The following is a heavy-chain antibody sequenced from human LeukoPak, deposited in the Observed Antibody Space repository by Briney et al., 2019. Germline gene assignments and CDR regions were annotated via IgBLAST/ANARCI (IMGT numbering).Heavy chain of an antibody. V-gene: IGHV4-4*07. CDR3: AREEWFGELPYDY. Sequence: SETLSLTCTVSGGSISSYYWTWIRQPAGKGLEWIGRTYTSGSTNYNPSLRSRVTMSVDTSKNQFSLKLSSVTAADTAVYYCAREEWFGELPYDYWGQGTLVTVSS. CDR2: TYTSGST. D-gene: IGHD3-10*01. J-gene: IGHJ4*02. CDR1: GGSISSYY.